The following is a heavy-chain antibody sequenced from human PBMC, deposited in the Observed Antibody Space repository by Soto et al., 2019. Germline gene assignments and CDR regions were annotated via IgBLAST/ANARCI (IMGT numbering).Heavy chain of an antibody. Sequence: QITVKESGPTLVKPTQTLTLTCSFSVVSLRNTEMAVGWFRQPPGKALEWLTLIYGDDEKRYNPSLKSRITITKDTPKTQVVLTMTNMDTVDTGTNYFVHLGTGDCSLDFDSWGQGTLVTVSS. J-gene: IGHJ4*02. CDR2: IYGDDEK. CDR1: VVSLRNTEMA. D-gene: IGHD2-21*02. CDR3: VHLGTGDCSLDFDS. V-gene: IGHV2-5*02.